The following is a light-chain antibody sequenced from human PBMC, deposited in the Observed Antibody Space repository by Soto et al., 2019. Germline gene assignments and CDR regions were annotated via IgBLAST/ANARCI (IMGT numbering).Light chain of an antibody. J-gene: IGKJ5*01. CDR3: QQRNSWPIT. Sequence: PGERVTLSCRASQRVSSYLAWYQQKPGKAPRLLIYDASNRATGIPARFTGSGSGTDFTLTISRLEPEDFAVYYCQQRNSWPITFGQGTRLEIK. V-gene: IGKV3-11*01. CDR2: DAS. CDR1: QRVSSY.